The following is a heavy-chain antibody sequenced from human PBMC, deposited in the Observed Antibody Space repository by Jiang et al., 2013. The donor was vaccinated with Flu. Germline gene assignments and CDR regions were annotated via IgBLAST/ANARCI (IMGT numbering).Heavy chain of an antibody. CDR3: ASGSEFGELXLCPXF. D-gene: IGHD3-16*02. Sequence: SGREVKMPGASVRISCKAPGHSLTNYYIHWVRQAPGQGLEWMGIINPNLGNADYIEKFQGRLSLTPDTTTSTVYMDLSSLRSEDTAVYYCASGSEFGELXLCPXFWGQGPWSPSPQ. CDR2: INPNLGNA. CDR1: GHSLTNYY. J-gene: IGHJ1*01. V-gene: IGHV1-46*01.